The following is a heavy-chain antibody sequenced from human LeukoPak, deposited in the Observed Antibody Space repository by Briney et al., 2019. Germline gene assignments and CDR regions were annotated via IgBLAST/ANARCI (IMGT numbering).Heavy chain of an antibody. D-gene: IGHD2-2*01. CDR1: GGSISSYY. Sequence: SETLSLTCTVPGGSISSYYWRWIRQPPGKGLEWIGYIYYSGSTNYNPSLKSRVTISVDTSKNQFSLKLSSVTAADTAVYYCARVKCSSTSCPTYYYYMDVWGKGTTVTVSS. CDR2: IYYSGST. V-gene: IGHV4-59*01. J-gene: IGHJ6*03. CDR3: ARVKCSSTSCPTYYYYMDV.